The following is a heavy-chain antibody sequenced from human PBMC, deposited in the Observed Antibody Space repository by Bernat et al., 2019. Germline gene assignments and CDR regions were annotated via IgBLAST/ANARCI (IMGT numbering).Heavy chain of an antibody. Sequence: QVQLVESGGGVVQPGRSLRLSCAASGFIFSNYGIHWVRQAPGKGPEWVAVISTVGNDKKHADSVKGRFSISRDNSKNTLYLQMDGLRAEDTAVYYCARDGAVGPAAYYFDFWGQGALVTVSS. J-gene: IGHJ4*02. V-gene: IGHV3-30*03. D-gene: IGHD2-2*01. CDR2: ISTVGNDK. CDR1: GFIFSNYG. CDR3: ARDGAVGPAAYYFDF.